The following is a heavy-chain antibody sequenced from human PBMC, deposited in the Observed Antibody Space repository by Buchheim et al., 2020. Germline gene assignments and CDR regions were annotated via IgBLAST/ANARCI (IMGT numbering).Heavy chain of an antibody. Sequence: QVQLVESGGGVVQPGRSLRLSCAASGFTFSSYGMHWVRQAPGKGLEWVAVIWYDGSNKYYADSVKGRFTISRDNSKNTLYLQMNSLRAEDTAVYYCAREGIHCSGGSCYHNYFDYWGQGTL. V-gene: IGHV3-33*01. J-gene: IGHJ4*02. CDR1: GFTFSSYG. D-gene: IGHD2-15*01. CDR3: AREGIHCSGGSCYHNYFDY. CDR2: IWYDGSNK.